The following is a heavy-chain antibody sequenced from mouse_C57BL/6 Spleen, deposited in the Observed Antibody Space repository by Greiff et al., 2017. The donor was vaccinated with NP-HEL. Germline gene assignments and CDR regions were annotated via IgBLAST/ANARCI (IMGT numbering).Heavy chain of an antibody. CDR1: GYTFTSYW. J-gene: IGHJ3*01. V-gene: IGHV1-59*01. D-gene: IGHD2-4*01. CDR3: ARSPMIRRFAY. Sequence: QVQLQQPGAELVRPGTSVKLSCKASGYTFTSYWMHWVKQRPGQGLEWIGVIDPSDSYTNYNQKFKGKATLTVDTSSSTAYMQLSSLTSEDSAVYYCARSPMIRRFAYWGQGTLVTVSA. CDR2: IDPSDSYT.